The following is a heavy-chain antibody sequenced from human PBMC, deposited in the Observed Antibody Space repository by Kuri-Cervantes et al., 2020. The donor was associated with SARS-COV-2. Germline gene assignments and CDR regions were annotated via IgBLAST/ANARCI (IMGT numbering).Heavy chain of an antibody. V-gene: IGHV3-23*01. CDR3: AKDLGRPNWFDP. CDR1: GFTFSSYA. Sequence: GESLKISCAASGFTFSSYAMSWVRQAPGKGLEWVSAISGSGGSTYYADSGKGRFTISRDNSKNTLYMQMNSLRAEDTAVYYCAKDLGRPNWFDPWGQGTLVTVSS. J-gene: IGHJ5*02. CDR2: ISGSGGST.